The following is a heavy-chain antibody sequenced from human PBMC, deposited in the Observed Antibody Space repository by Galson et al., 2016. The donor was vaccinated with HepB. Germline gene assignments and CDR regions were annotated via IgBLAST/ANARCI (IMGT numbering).Heavy chain of an antibody. Sequence: SLRLSCAASGFTFSSYWMNWARQAPGKGLEWVANIKQDGSEKYYVDSVKGRFTVSRDNAKNSLYLQMNSLRAEDTAVYYCARHHGSGSYWDYFDYWGQGTLVTVFS. D-gene: IGHD3-10*01. V-gene: IGHV3-7*03. CDR3: ARHHGSGSYWDYFDY. CDR2: IKQDGSEK. J-gene: IGHJ4*02. CDR1: GFTFSSYW.